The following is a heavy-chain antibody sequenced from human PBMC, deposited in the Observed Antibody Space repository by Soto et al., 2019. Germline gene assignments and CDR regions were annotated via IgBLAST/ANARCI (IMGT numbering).Heavy chain of an antibody. D-gene: IGHD3-10*01. V-gene: IGHV1-24*01. CDR2: FDPEQGKI. Sequence: QVQLVQSGAEVKKPGASVKVSCKVSGYTLTELSIHWVRQAPGKGLEWMGGFDPEQGKIIYAQKFLGRVSMTEDTSTDTAYMELRSLRSVDTALHYCATTYLVEAFDIWGQGTMVSVSS. CDR1: GYTLTELS. J-gene: IGHJ3*02. CDR3: ATTYLVEAFDI.